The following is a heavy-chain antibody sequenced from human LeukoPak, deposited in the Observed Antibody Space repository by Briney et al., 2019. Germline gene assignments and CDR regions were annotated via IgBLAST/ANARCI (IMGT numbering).Heavy chain of an antibody. V-gene: IGHV3-7*03. CDR1: GFTLSSYW. CDR2: IKQDGSEK. J-gene: IGHJ4*02. D-gene: IGHD5-12*01. Sequence: PGGSLRLSCAASGFTLSSYWRSWVRQAQGKGREWVANIKQDGSEKYYVDSVKGRFTISRDNAKNSLYLQMNSLRAEDTAVYYCARDSGYDFDYWGQGTLVTASS. CDR3: ARDSGYDFDY.